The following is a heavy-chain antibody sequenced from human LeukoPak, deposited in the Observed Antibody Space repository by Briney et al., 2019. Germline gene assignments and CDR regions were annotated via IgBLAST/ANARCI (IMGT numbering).Heavy chain of an antibody. J-gene: IGHJ5*02. V-gene: IGHV4-61*02. D-gene: IGHD3-22*01. Sequence: SETLSLTCTVSGGSISSVSYYWSWIRQPAGKGLEWIGRIYTSGSTNYNPSLKSRVTISVGTSNNQFSLKLSSVTAADTAVYYCAREIYDSSGYYYRNWFDPWGQGTLVTVSS. CDR2: IYTSGST. CDR1: GGSISSVSYY. CDR3: AREIYDSSGYYYRNWFDP.